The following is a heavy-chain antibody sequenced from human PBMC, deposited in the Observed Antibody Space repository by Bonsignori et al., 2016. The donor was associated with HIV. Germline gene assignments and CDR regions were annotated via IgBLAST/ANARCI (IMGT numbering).Heavy chain of an antibody. CDR3: ARDRTYYYGSGSYYNWFDP. CDR2: IWFGGSNK. Sequence: QVQLVESGGGVVQPGRSLRLSCAASGFTFGSYAMHWVRQAPGKGLEWVAVIWFGGSNKYYADSVKGRFTISRDNSKNMLFLQMNSLRAEDTAVYYCARDRTYYYGSGSYYNWFDPWGQGTLVTVSS. D-gene: IGHD3-10*01. J-gene: IGHJ5*02. V-gene: IGHV3-33*01. CDR1: GFTFGSYA.